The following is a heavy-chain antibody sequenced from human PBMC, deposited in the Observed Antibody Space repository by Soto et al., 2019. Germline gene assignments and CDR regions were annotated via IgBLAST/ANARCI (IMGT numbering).Heavy chain of an antibody. CDR2: GSYSGTT. Sequence: QVQLQESGPGLVKPSETLSLTCTVSGVSVNSGSFYWAWIRQPPGKGLEWIGFGSYSGTTNYKPSLKSRVTIYVDTSRSQISLKVTSLTAADTAVYYCARGATVTQYDYWGQGTLVTVSS. D-gene: IGHD4-17*01. V-gene: IGHV4-61*01. CDR1: GVSVNSGSFY. J-gene: IGHJ4*02. CDR3: ARGATVTQYDY.